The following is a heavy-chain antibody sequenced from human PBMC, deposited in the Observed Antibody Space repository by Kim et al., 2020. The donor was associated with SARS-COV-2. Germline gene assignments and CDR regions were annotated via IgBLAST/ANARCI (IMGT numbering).Heavy chain of an antibody. V-gene: IGHV4-39*01. D-gene: IGHD3-10*01. J-gene: IGHJ4*02. CDR3: ARHVLVYYGSGFNYFGY. Sequence: LKSRVTISVDTSKNQFSLKLSSVTAADTAVYYCARHVLVYYGSGFNYFGYWGQGTLVTVSS.